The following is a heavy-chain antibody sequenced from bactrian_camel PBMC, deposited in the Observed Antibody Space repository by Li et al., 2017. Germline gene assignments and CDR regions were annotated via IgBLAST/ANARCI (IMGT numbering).Heavy chain of an antibody. V-gene: IGHV3S40*01. CDR3: VTDVGTYGGWVFGH. CDR1: GFSFSYVY. CDR2: IDGGGECI. J-gene: IGHJ6*01. D-gene: IGHD7*01. Sequence: VQLVESGGGLVQPGGSLRLSCAASGFSFSYVYMTWVRQAPGKGLEWVSAIDGGGECISYTDSVKGRFTISRDNAKNTMYLQMNSLKPEDTAVYYCVTDVGTYGGWVFGHWGQGTQVTVS.